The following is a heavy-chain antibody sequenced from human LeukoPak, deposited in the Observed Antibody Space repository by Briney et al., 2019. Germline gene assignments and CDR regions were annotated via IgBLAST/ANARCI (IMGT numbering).Heavy chain of an antibody. J-gene: IGHJ4*02. CDR2: IIPIFGTA. V-gene: IGHV1-69*05. CDR3: ASLAYSPFKTPGDY. D-gene: IGHD2-15*01. Sequence: SVKVSCKASGGTFSSYAISWVRQAPGQGLEWMGEIIPIFGTANYAQKFQGRVTITTDESTSAAYMELSSLRSEDTAVYYCASLAYSPFKTPGDYWGQGTLVTVSS. CDR1: GGTFSSYA.